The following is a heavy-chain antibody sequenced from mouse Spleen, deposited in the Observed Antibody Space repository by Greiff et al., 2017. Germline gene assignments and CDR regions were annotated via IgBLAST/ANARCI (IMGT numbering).Heavy chain of an antibody. V-gene: IGHV1-15*01. CDR1: GYTFTDYE. J-gene: IGHJ2*01. CDR2: IDPETGGT. Sequence: QVQLQQSGAELVRPGASVTLSCKASGYTFTDYEMHWVKQTPVHGLEWIGAIDPETGGTAYNQKFKGKAILTADKSSSTAYMELRSLTSEDSAVYYCSYYSNYGYFDYWGQGTTLTVSS. D-gene: IGHD2-5*01. CDR3: SYYSNYGYFDY.